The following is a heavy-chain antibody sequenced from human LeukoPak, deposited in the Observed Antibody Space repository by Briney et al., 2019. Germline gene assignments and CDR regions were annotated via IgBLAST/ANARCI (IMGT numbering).Heavy chain of an antibody. D-gene: IGHD4-17*01. CDR1: GFTFDDYT. CDR2: ISWDGGST. Sequence: GGSLRLSCAASGFTFDDYTMHWVRQAPGKGLEWVSLISWDGGSTYYADSVKGRFTISRDNSKNSLYLQMNSLRTEDAALYYCAKSKTAVTTGYLDYWGQGTLVTVSS. J-gene: IGHJ4*02. V-gene: IGHV3-43*01. CDR3: AKSKTAVTTGYLDY.